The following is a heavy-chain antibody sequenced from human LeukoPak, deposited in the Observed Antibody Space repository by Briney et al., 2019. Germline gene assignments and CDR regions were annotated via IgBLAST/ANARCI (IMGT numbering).Heavy chain of an antibody. CDR3: AKDCVDVAALDAAYYYYYMDV. CDR2: IWYDGSNK. V-gene: IGHV3-33*06. CDR1: GFTFSSYG. Sequence: GGSLRLSCAASGFTFSSYGMHWVRQAPGKGLEWVAVIWYDGSNKYYADSVKGRFTISRDNSKNTLYLQMNSLGAEDTAVYYCAKDCVDVAALDAAYYYYYMDVWGKGTTVTVSS. D-gene: IGHD6-13*01. J-gene: IGHJ6*03.